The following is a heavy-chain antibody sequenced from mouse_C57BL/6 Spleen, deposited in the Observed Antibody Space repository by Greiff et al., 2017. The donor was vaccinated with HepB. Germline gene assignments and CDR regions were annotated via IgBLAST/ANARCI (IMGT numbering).Heavy chain of an antibody. Sequence: QVQLQQPGAELVKPGASVKLSCKASGYTFTSYWMQWVKQTPGQGLEWIGEIDPSDSYTNYNQKFKGKATLTVDTSSSTAYMQLSSLTSEDSAVYYCARRGGSSSWFAYWGQGTLVTVSA. CDR3: ARRGGSSSWFAY. D-gene: IGHD1-1*01. CDR2: IDPSDSYT. V-gene: IGHV1-50*01. CDR1: GYTFTSYW. J-gene: IGHJ3*01.